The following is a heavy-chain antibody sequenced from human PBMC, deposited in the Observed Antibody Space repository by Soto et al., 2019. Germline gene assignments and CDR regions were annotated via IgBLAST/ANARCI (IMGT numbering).Heavy chain of an antibody. CDR3: ARNTGESATYAPATFDN. CDR2: IYYSGST. J-gene: IGHJ4*02. D-gene: IGHD2-2*01. Sequence: SETLSLTCAVSGGSISSSNWWSWVRQPPGKGLEWIGSIYYSGSTYYNPSLKSRVTISVDTSKNQFSLKLSSVTAADMTVYYCARNTGESATYAPATFDNWGQGTLVTVSS. V-gene: IGHV4-39*01. CDR1: GGSISSSNW.